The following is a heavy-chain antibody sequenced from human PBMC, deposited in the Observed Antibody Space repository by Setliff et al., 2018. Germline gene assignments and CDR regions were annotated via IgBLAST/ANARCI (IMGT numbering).Heavy chain of an antibody. CDR1: GGSISSSRYF. D-gene: IGHD6-13*01. CDR3: ARAFPPGYISTWYSS. J-gene: IGHJ4*02. Sequence: SETLSLTCTVSGGSISSSRYFWGWIRQPPGKGLEWIGSMYYSGGTYYNPSLKSRVTVSVDTSKNQFSLKLSSVTAADTAVYYCARAFPPGYISTWYSSWGQGTLVTVSS. V-gene: IGHV4-39*02. CDR2: MYYSGGT.